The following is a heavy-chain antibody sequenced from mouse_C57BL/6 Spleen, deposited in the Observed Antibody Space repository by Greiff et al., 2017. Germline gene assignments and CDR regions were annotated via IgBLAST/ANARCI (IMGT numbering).Heavy chain of an antibody. CDR1: GYAFSSSW. J-gene: IGHJ4*01. Sequence: QVHLQQSGPELVKPGASVKISCKASGYAFSSSWMHWVKQRPGKGLEWIGRIYPGDGDTNYNGKFKGKATLTADKSSSTASLQLSSLTSEDSAVXVGASSDDGYYINSRDYWGQGTTVTVSS. V-gene: IGHV1-82*01. CDR2: IYPGDGDT. D-gene: IGHD2-3*01. CDR3: ASSDDGYYINSRDY.